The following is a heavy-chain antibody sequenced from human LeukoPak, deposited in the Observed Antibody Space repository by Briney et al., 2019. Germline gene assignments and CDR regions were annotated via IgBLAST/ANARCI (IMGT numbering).Heavy chain of an antibody. CDR3: AGLLTYYYDSSGYYDY. V-gene: IGHV4-4*07. D-gene: IGHD3-22*01. CDR2: IYTSGSP. Sequence: SETLSLTCTVSGGSISNDWSWIRQPAGKGLEWIGRIYTSGSPNYNPSLKSRVTISVDTSKNHFSLRLSSVTAADTAVYYCAGLLTYYYDSSGYYDYWGQGTLVTVSS. J-gene: IGHJ4*02. CDR1: GGSISND.